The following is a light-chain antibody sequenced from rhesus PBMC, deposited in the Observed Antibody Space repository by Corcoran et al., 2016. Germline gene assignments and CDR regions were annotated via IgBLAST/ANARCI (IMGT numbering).Light chain of an antibody. J-gene: IGKJ3*01. Sequence: DIQMTQSPSSLSASVGDRVTITCRASQGISNWLAWYQQKPGKAPKLLIYRASNLEKGVPSRFSGRGSGTDFTLTISSLQPEDIATYYCQQHDNSPFTFGPGTKLDIK. CDR2: RAS. CDR3: QQHDNSPFT. CDR1: QGISNW. V-gene: IGKV1-69*01.